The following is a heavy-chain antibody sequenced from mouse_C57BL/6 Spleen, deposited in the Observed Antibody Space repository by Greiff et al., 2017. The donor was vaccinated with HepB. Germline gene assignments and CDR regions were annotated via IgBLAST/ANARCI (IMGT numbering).Heavy chain of an antibody. CDR2: INYDGSST. V-gene: IGHV5-16*01. CDR1: GFTFSDYY. Sequence: EVHLVESEGGLVQPGSSMKLSCTASGFTFSDYYMAWVRQVPEKGLEWVANINYDGSSTYYLDSLKSRFIISRDNAKNILYLQMSSLKSEDTATYYCARYGNYYPFDYWGQGTTLTVSS. CDR3: ARYGNYYPFDY. D-gene: IGHD2-1*01. J-gene: IGHJ2*01.